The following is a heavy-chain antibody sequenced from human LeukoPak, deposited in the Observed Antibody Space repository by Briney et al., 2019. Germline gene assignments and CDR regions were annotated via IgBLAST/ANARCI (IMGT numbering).Heavy chain of an antibody. V-gene: IGHV4-34*01. CDR1: GGSFSGYY. Sequence: SETLSLTCAVYGGSFSGYYWSWIRQPPGKGLEWIGEINHSVSTNYTPSLKSRVTISVDTSKNQFSLKLSSVTAADTAVYYCARKNLVRGVKRPGGFDPWGQGTLVTVSS. CDR2: INHSVST. D-gene: IGHD3-10*01. J-gene: IGHJ5*02. CDR3: ARKNLVRGVKRPGGFDP.